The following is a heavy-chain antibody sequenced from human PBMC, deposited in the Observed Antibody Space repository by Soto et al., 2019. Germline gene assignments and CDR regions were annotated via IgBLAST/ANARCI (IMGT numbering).Heavy chain of an antibody. Sequence: PSETLSLTCTVSGGSIISSSYYWGWIRQPPGKGLEWIGSIYYSGSTYYNPSLKSRVTISVDTSKNQFSLKLSSVTAADTAVYYCARYVNIVATTQDFDYWGQGTLVTVSS. CDR1: GGSIISSSYY. CDR3: ARYVNIVATTQDFDY. D-gene: IGHD5-12*01. CDR2: IYYSGST. V-gene: IGHV4-39*01. J-gene: IGHJ4*02.